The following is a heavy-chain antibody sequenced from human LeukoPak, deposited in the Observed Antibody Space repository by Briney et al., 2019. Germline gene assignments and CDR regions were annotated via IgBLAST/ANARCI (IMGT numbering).Heavy chain of an antibody. J-gene: IGHJ4*02. CDR1: GGTFSSYA. D-gene: IGHD3-22*01. V-gene: IGHV1-69*06. CDR3: ARGYDSSGYYPTERPNYFDY. CDR2: IIPIFGTA. Sequence: ASVKVSCKASGGTFSSYAISWVQQAPGQGLEWMGGIIPIFGTANYAQKFQGRVTITADKSTSTAYMELSSLRSEDTAVYYCARGYDSSGYYPTERPNYFDYWGQGTLVTVSS.